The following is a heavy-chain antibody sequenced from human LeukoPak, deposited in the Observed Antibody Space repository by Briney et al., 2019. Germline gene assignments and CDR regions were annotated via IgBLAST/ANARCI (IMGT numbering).Heavy chain of an antibody. CDR1: GFTFDDYA. CDR2: IGWNSGGI. Sequence: PDRSLRLSCAASGFTFDDYAMHWVRQAPGKGLEWVSGIGWNSGGIVYADSVKGRFTISRDNAKNSLYLQMNSLGAEDTAFYYCVKVTAAGFVDHWGQGTLVTVSS. D-gene: IGHD6-13*01. J-gene: IGHJ4*02. V-gene: IGHV3-9*01. CDR3: VKVTAAGFVDH.